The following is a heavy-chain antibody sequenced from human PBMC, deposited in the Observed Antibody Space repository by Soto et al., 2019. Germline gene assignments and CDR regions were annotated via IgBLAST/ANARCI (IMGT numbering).Heavy chain of an antibody. V-gene: IGHV4-59*08. D-gene: IGHD3-3*01. J-gene: IGHJ5*02. CDR1: GGSISSYY. CDR3: ARHSDFWSGNAVYNWFDL. CDR2: IYDSGST. Sequence: SETLSLTCTVSGGSISSYYWSWIRQPPGKGLEWIGYIYDSGSTNYNPSLKSRVTISVDTSKNQFSLKLSSVTAADTAVYYCARHSDFWSGNAVYNWFDLWGQGTLVTVS.